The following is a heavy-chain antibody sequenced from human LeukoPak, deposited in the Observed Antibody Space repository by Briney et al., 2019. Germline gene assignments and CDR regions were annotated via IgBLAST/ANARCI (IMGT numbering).Heavy chain of an antibody. V-gene: IGHV3-30*03. J-gene: IGHJ4*02. Sequence: PGGSLRLSCAASGFTFSSYSMNWARQAPGKGLEWVAVISFDGSNKYYADSVKGRFTISGDNSKNTLYLQMNSLRAEDTAVYYCARDPAGTGSLYFDYWGQGTLVTVSS. D-gene: IGHD6-13*01. CDR2: ISFDGSNK. CDR1: GFTFSSYS. CDR3: ARDPAGTGSLYFDY.